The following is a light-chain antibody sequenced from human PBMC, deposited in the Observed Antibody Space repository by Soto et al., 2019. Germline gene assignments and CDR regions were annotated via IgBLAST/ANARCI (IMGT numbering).Light chain of an antibody. J-gene: IGLJ2*01. CDR2: GNN. V-gene: IGLV1-44*01. CDR3: AAWDDSRNGLVV. Sequence: QSVLTQPPSASGTPGQRVTISCSGSSSNIGTNTVNRYQQLPGTAPKLLIYGNNHRPSGVPDRFSGSKSGTSASLAISGLQSEDEADYHCAAWDDSRNGLVVFGGGTKLTVL. CDR1: SSNIGTNT.